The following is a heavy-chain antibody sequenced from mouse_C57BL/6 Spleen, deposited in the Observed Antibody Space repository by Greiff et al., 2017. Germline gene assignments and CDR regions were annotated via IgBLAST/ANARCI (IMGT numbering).Heavy chain of an antibody. CDR2: IYPGDGDT. D-gene: IGHD1-1*01. Sequence: QVQLQQSGPELVKPGASVKFSCKASGYAFSSSWMHWVKQRPGKGLEWIGRIYPGDGDTNYNGKFKGKATLTADKSSSTAYMQLSSLTSEDSAVYFCSGDNCGSSWDYWGQGTTLTVSA. V-gene: IGHV1-82*01. CDR3: SGDNCGSSWDY. J-gene: IGHJ2*01. CDR1: GYAFSSSW.